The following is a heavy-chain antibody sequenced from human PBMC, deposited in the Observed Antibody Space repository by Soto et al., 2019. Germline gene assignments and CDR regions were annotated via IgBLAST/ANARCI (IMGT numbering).Heavy chain of an antibody. D-gene: IGHD1-26*01. J-gene: IGHJ4*02. V-gene: IGHV3-23*01. CDR1: GFTFSSYA. Sequence: PGGSLRLSWAASGFTFSSYAMSWVRQAPGKGLEWVSAISGSGGSTYYADSVKGRFTISRDNSKNTLYLQMNSLRAEDTAVYYCAKDSKSIVGATYFDYWGQGTLVTVSA. CDR3: AKDSKSIVGATYFDY. CDR2: ISGSGGST.